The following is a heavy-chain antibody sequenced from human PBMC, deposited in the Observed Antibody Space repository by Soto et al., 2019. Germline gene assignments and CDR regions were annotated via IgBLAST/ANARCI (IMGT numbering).Heavy chain of an antibody. CDR1: GFTFSDYY. CDR2: ISSSGSTI. J-gene: IGHJ4*02. Sequence: GGSLRLSCAASGFTFSDYYMSWIRQAPGKGLEWVSYISSSGSTIYYADSVKGRFTISRDNAKNSLYLQMNSLRAEDTAVYYCARSATHYDILTGYSWGQGTLVTVSS. V-gene: IGHV3-11*01. CDR3: ARSATHYDILTGYS. D-gene: IGHD3-9*01.